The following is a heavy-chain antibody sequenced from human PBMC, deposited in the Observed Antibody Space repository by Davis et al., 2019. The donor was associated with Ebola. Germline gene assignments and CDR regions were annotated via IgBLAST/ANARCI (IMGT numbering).Heavy chain of an antibody. D-gene: IGHD3-16*02. CDR1: GDSIRRGGYY. J-gene: IGHJ6*02. CDR3: ARERYPNYGMDV. V-gene: IGHV4-31*02. CDR2: IYYSGRT. Sequence: SQTLSLTCVVSGDSIRRGGYYWSWIRQHPGKGLEWIGCIYYSGRTYYNPSLQSRVTISVDTSKNQFALKLSSVTAADTAVYYCARERYPNYGMDVWGQGTTVTVSS.